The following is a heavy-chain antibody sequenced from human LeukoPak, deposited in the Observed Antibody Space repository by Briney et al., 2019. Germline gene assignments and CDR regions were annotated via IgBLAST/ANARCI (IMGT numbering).Heavy chain of an antibody. V-gene: IGHV3-23*01. CDR3: AKGSDYYGSVTSKKTD. J-gene: IGHJ4*02. CDR1: GFTFSNYA. D-gene: IGHD3-10*01. Sequence: GGSLRLSCSVSGFTFSNYAMHWVRQAPGKGLEWVSLISGGSGNIYYVDSVKGRFTISRDNSKNTLYVQMTSLRAEDTAIYYCAKGSDYYGSVTSKKTDCGQPTLVTVSS. CDR2: ISGGSGNI.